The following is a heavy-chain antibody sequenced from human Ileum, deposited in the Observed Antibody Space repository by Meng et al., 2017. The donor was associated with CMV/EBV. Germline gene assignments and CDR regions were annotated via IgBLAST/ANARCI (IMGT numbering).Heavy chain of an antibody. Sequence: GGSLRLSCAASGFTFSTTWMTWVRQAPGRGLEWVANIWRDGSGEHYLDSVKGRFTISRDNAQNSLYLQMNSLRADDMAVYYCARESQYDFWSGYGYWGQGTLVTVSS. CDR1: GFTFSTTW. V-gene: IGHV3-7*03. D-gene: IGHD3-3*01. CDR3: ARESQYDFWSGYGY. J-gene: IGHJ4*02. CDR2: IWRDGSGE.